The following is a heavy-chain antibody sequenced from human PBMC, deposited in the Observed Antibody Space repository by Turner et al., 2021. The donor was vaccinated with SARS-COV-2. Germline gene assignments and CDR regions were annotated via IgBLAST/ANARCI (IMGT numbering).Heavy chain of an antibody. CDR1: GGTLSSYT. CDR3: ASRWFGELPFDY. J-gene: IGHJ4*02. D-gene: IGHD3-10*01. V-gene: IGHV1-69*02. CDR2: IIPILGIT. Sequence: QVQLVQSGAEVKKPGSSVKVSCKASGGTLSSYTISWVRQAPGQGLEWMGRIIPILGITNYAQKFQGRVTITADKSTSTVYMDLNSLRSEDTAVYYCASRWFGELPFDYWGQGTLVTVSS.